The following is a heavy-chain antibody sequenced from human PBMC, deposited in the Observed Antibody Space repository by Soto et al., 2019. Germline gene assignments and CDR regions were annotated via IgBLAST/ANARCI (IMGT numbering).Heavy chain of an antibody. CDR3: ARGVAHDIAEETLDN. CDR2: IFYFGST. D-gene: IGHD6-13*01. Sequence: NPSETLSLTCTVSGGSISSYYWSWIRQTPGKGLEWIGYIFYFGSTNYNPSLKSRVTLSIDTSKNQFSLKLSSVTAADMAVYYCARGVAHDIAEETLDNWGQGTLVTVSS. CDR1: GGSISSYY. V-gene: IGHV4-59*01. J-gene: IGHJ4*02.